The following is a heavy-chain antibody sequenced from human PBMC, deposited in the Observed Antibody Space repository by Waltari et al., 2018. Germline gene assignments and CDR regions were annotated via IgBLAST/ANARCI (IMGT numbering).Heavy chain of an antibody. CDR2: IYSGGST. CDR3: AKYSRGAFDI. CDR1: GFTFSSYA. V-gene: IGHV3-23*03. J-gene: IGHJ3*02. D-gene: IGHD2-21*01. Sequence: EVQLLESGGGLVQPGGSLRLSCAASGFTFSSYAMSWFRQAPGKGLEWVSVIYSGGSTYYADSVKGRFTISRDNSKNTLYLQMNSLRAEDTAIYYCAKYSRGAFDIWGQGTMVTVSS.